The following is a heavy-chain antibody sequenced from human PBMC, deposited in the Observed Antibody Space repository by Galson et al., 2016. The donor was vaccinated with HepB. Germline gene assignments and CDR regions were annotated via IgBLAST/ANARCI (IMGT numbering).Heavy chain of an antibody. Sequence: SLRLSCAASGFTFSNYDMSWVRQAPGRGLEWVSGISGSGASTTYADSVKGRFTISRDNSKNALHLQMNSLRAEDTAVYYCARDLPLLGWGQGTLVTVSS. V-gene: IGHV3-23*01. D-gene: IGHD2-15*01. CDR1: GFTFSNYD. CDR3: ARDLPLLG. J-gene: IGHJ4*02. CDR2: ISGSGAST.